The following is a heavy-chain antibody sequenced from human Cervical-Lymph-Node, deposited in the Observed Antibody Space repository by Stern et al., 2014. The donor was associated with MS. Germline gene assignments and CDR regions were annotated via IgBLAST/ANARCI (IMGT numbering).Heavy chain of an antibody. V-gene: IGHV3-30*18. CDR3: AKAKRGYFGHIDF. Sequence: VHLVESWGGVVQPGRSLRLSCEASGFLFTNYGMHWVRHAPGKGLDCVAVISDDGSLKYDAASAKGRVDISRDNSKQTVHLQMNSLTPEDTGLYYCAKAKRGYFGHIDFWGQGTLVSVSS. D-gene: IGHD3-9*01. J-gene: IGHJ4*02. CDR2: ISDDGSLK. CDR1: GFLFTNYG.